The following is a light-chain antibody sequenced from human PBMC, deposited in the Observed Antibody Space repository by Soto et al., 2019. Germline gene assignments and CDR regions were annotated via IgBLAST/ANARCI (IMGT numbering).Light chain of an antibody. CDR2: EVT. CDR3: SSFTTSSTPVV. Sequence: QSALTQPASVSGSPGQSITISCTGTSSDVAAYNYVSWYQQHPGKAPKLMIYEVTNRPSGVSNRFSGSKSDNTASLTISGLQAEDEADYYCSSFTTSSTPVVFGGGTQLTVL. V-gene: IGLV2-14*01. J-gene: IGLJ2*01. CDR1: SSDVAAYNY.